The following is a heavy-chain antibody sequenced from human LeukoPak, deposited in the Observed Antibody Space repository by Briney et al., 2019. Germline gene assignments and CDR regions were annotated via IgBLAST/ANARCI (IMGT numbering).Heavy chain of an antibody. D-gene: IGHD3-16*01. J-gene: IGHJ4*02. CDR2: IYHSGST. V-gene: IGHV4-39*01. CDR3: AGGSGTYSPDY. CDR1: GGSISSSSYY. Sequence: PSETLSLTCTVSGGSISSSSYYWGWIRRPPGKGLEWIGNIYHSGSTYQNPSLKSRVTISVDTSKNQFSLKLSSVTAADTAVYYCAGGSGTYSPDYWGQGTLVTVSS.